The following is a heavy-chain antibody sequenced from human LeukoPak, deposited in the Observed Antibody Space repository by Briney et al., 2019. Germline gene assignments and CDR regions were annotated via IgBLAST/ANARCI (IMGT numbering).Heavy chain of an antibody. CDR3: ARDRSDSSGYYFPLDY. V-gene: IGHV1-18*01. D-gene: IGHD3-22*01. CDR1: GYTFTSYG. CDR2: ISAYNGNT. J-gene: IGHJ4*02. Sequence: GSVRVSCKASGYTFTSYGISWVRQAPGQGLEWMGWISAYNGNTNYAQKLQGRVTMTTDTSTSTAYMELRSLRSDDTAVYYCARDRSDSSGYYFPLDYWGQGTLVTVSS.